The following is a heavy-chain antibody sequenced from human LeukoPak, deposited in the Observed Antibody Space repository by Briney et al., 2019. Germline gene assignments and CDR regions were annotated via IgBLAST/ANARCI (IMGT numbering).Heavy chain of an antibody. CDR3: VRDSPSGFFDL. D-gene: IGHD6-19*01. J-gene: IGHJ2*01. CDR1: GFAFNTYW. Sequence: GGSLRLSCAASGFAFNTYWMHWVRQAPGKGLVWVSPINPDGTVTTYADSVKGRFTISRDNAKNTLYLQMNSLKAEDTAVYYCVRDSPSGFFDLWGRGTLVTVSS. V-gene: IGHV3-74*01. CDR2: INPDGTVT.